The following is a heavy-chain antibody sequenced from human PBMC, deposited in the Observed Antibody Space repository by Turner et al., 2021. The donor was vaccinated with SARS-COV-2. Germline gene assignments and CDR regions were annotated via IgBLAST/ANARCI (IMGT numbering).Heavy chain of an antibody. CDR1: GGSFSSSSYY. Sequence: QLQLQESGPGLVKRSETLSLTCTVSGGSFSSSSYYWGWIRQPPGKGLEWIGNIYYSGSAYYNPSLKSRVTISVDPSKNQFSLKLTSVTAADTAVYYCARLMDTAMDYYGTDVWGQGTTVTVSS. V-gene: IGHV4-39*01. D-gene: IGHD5-18*01. J-gene: IGHJ6*02. CDR3: ARLMDTAMDYYGTDV. CDR2: IYYSGSA.